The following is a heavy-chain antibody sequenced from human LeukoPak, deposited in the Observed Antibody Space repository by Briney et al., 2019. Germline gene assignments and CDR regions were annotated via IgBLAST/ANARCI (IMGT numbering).Heavy chain of an antibody. CDR2: IFSYTGQT. CDR1: GHTANTHG. V-gene: IGHV1-18*01. Sequence: ASVKVSCKASGHTANTHGFSWIRQAPGQGLEWIGWIFSYTGQTKYADKFQGRVTMTTDTSKTIAYLDLRSLRSDDTAVYFCANVAKGRFFFYYMDVWGEGTTVTVS. D-gene: IGHD3-3*01. CDR3: ANVAKGRFFFYYMDV. J-gene: IGHJ6*03.